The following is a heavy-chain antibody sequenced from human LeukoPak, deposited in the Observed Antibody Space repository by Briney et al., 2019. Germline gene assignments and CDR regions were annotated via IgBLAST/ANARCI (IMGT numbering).Heavy chain of an antibody. CDR1: GFTFSSYA. Sequence: PGGSLRLSCAASGFTFSSYAVSWVRQAPGKGLEYVSAIRDNGGSTYYTNSVKGRFTISRDNSKNTLYLQMGSLRAEDMAVYYCARDDGGSPGGWGQGTLVTVSS. D-gene: IGHD1-26*01. J-gene: IGHJ4*02. V-gene: IGHV3-64*01. CDR3: ARDDGGSPGG. CDR2: IRDNGGST.